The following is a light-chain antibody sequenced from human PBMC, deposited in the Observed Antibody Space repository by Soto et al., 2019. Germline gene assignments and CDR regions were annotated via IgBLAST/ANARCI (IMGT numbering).Light chain of an antibody. CDR2: LAS. J-gene: IGKJ2*01. CDR3: QQYYSTPYT. CDR1: QSVLYSSNNKNY. Sequence: DIVMTQSPDSLAVSLGERATINCKSSQSVLYSSNNKNYLAWYQQKPGQPPKLLIYLASTRESGVPVRFSGSGSGTDFTLTISSLQAEDVAVYYCQQYYSTPYTFGQGTKLEIK. V-gene: IGKV4-1*01.